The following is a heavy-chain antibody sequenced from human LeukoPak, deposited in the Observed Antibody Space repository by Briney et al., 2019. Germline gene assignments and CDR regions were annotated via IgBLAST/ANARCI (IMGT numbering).Heavy chain of an antibody. CDR3: ARARRYYGSGVNDAFDI. CDR2: IWYDGSNK. CDR1: GFTFSSYG. J-gene: IGHJ3*02. D-gene: IGHD3-10*01. V-gene: IGHV3-33*01. Sequence: GRSLRLSCAASGFTFSSYGMHWVRQAPGKGLEWVAVIWYDGSNKYYADSVKGRFTISRDNSKNTLYLQMNSLRAEDTAVYYCARARRYYGSGVNDAFDIWGQGTMVTVSS.